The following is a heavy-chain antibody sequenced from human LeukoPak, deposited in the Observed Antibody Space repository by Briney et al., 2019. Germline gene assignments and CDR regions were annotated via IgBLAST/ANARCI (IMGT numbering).Heavy chain of an antibody. CDR3: AREGGPYRPLDY. CDR2: IRNKDNKYTR. Sequence: GGSLRLSCAASGFTFSDHYMDWVRQGPGKGLEWVGRIRNKDNKYTREYAASVKGRFTISRDDSKNSLYLQMNSLKTEDTAVYYCAREGGPYRPLDYSGQGTLVTVSS. CDR1: GFTFSDHY. V-gene: IGHV3-72*01. J-gene: IGHJ4*02.